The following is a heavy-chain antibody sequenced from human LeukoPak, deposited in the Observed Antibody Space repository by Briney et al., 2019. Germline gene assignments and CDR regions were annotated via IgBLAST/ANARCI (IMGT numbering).Heavy chain of an antibody. CDR1: GFTFINYA. J-gene: IGHJ4*02. Sequence: GGSLRLACAASGFTFINYAMSSGRQAPGKGLGWVSAISYSGGSTNYADSVKGRFIISRDNSKNTLYLQMNSLRAEDTAVYYCAKNPRTYSSGWHGFDYWGQGTLVTVSS. V-gene: IGHV3-23*01. D-gene: IGHD6-19*01. CDR3: AKNPRTYSSGWHGFDY. CDR2: ISYSGGST.